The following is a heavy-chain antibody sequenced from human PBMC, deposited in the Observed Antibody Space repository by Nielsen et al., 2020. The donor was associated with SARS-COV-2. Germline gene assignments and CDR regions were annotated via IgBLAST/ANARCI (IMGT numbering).Heavy chain of an antibody. J-gene: IGHJ4*02. D-gene: IGHD3-9*01. V-gene: IGHV4-59*08. CDR2: IYFNGSP. CDR3: ARHYDILTGYDRGFDY. CDR1: GDSISSYY. Sequence: SETLSLTCTVSGDSISSYYWSWIRQPPGKGLEWIGYIYFNGSPNYNPSLKSRVTISLDTSKSQFSLRLNSVTAADTAVYYCARHYDILTGYDRGFDYWGQGTLVTVSS.